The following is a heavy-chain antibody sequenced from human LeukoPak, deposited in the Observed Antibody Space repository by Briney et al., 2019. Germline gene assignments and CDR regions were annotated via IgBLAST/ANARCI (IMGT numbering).Heavy chain of an antibody. Sequence: GGSLRLSCAASGFTFSDYYMSWIRQAPGKVLEWVSYISSSGSTIYYADSVKGRFTISRDNAKNSLYLQMNSLRAEDTAVYYCARPLDRTEAGAFDIWGQGTMVTVSS. CDR3: ARPLDRTEAGAFDI. V-gene: IGHV3-11*01. D-gene: IGHD1-14*01. CDR2: ISSSGSTI. J-gene: IGHJ3*02. CDR1: GFTFSDYY.